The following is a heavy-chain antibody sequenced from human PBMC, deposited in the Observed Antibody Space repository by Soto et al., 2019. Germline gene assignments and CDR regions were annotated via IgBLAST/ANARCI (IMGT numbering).Heavy chain of an antibody. CDR3: ANLDYENIDY. D-gene: IGHD3-16*01. CDR2: ISGSGAST. CDR1: RFTFSDYY. J-gene: IGHJ4*02. V-gene: IGHV3-23*01. Sequence: GGSLRLSCAASRFTFSDYYMSWICQAPGKGLEWVSAISGSGASTYYADSVKGRFTISRDNSKNTLYLQLHSLRAEDTAVYYCANLDYENIDYWGQGTLVTVSS.